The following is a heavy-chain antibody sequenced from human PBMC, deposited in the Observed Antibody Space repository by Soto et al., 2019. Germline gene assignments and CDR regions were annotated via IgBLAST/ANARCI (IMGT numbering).Heavy chain of an antibody. V-gene: IGHV2-5*02. J-gene: IGHJ4*02. Sequence: SGPTLVNPTQTLTLTCTFSGFSLTARPVGVGWIRQPLGKALERLALIYWDDDKRYSPSLKSRLTITKDTSNNQVVLTMTNMDPVDTATYYCAHRADLQGNWNGGYFDYWGPGALVTVSS. CDR3: AHRADLQGNWNGGYFDY. D-gene: IGHD1-1*01. CDR1: GFSLTARPVG. CDR2: IYWDDDK.